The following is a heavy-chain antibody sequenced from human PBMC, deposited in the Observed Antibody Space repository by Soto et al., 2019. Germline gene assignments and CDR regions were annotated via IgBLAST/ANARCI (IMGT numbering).Heavy chain of an antibody. CDR2: ISGGGDRT. V-gene: IGHV3-23*01. J-gene: IGHJ5*01. Sequence: GGSLRLSCAASGYTFSSYAMSWVRQAPGKGLEWVSVISGGGDRTYYADSVKGRFTISRDNSEDTLYLLMNSLRAEDTAVYYCTKDRVVGAIGDRFDSWGQGTLVTVSS. CDR1: GYTFSSYA. D-gene: IGHD1-26*01. CDR3: TKDRVVGAIGDRFDS.